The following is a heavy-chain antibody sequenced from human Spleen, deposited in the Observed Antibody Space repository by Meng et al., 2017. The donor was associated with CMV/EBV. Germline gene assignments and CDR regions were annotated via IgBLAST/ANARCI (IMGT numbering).Heavy chain of an antibody. J-gene: IGHJ5*02. CDR1: GFTFSSYS. D-gene: IGHD2-2*01. CDR3: ARSGLYIVVVPAAPGVEDWFDP. CDR2: ISSSSSYI. V-gene: IGHV3-21*01. Sequence: LSLTCAASGFTFSSYSMNWVRQAPGKGLEWVSSISSSSSYIYYADSVKGRFTISRDNAKNSLYLQMNSLRAEDTAVYYCARSGLYIVVVPAAPGVEDWFDPWGQGTLVTVSS.